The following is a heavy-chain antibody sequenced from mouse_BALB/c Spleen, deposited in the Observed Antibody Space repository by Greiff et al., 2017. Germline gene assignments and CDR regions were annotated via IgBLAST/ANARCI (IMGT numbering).Heavy chain of an antibody. Sequence: EVKLVESGGGLVQPGGSRKLSCAASGFTFSSFGMHWVRQAPEKGLEWVAYISSGSSTIYYADTVKGRFTISRDNPKNTLFLQMTSLRSEDTAMYYCARSGYYGYDLDYWGQVTTLTVSS. J-gene: IGHJ2*01. CDR1: GFTFSSFG. D-gene: IGHD1-2*01. CDR2: ISSGSSTI. CDR3: ARSGYYGYDLDY. V-gene: IGHV5-17*02.